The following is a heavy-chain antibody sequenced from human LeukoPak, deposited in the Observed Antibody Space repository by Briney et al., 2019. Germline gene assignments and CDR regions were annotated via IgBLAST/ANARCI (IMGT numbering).Heavy chain of an antibody. CDR1: GFTFSSYA. V-gene: IGHV3-23*01. CDR3: AKDIPPSGMSD. J-gene: IGHJ4*02. D-gene: IGHD3-10*01. CDR2: ISGSGGST. Sequence: PGGSLRLSCAASGFTFSSYAMSWVRQAPGKGLEWVSAISGSGGSTYYADSVKGRFTISRDNSKNSLYLQMNSLRTEDTALYYCAKDIPPSGMSDWGQGTLVTVSS.